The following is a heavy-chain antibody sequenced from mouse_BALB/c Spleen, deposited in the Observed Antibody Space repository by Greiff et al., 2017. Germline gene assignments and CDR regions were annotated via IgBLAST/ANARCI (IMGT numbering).Heavy chain of an antibody. D-gene: IGHD2-2*01. V-gene: IGHV5-6*01. CDR2: ISSGGSYT. Sequence: EVKLMESGGDLVKPGGSLKLSCAASGFTFSSYGMSWVRQTPDKRLEWVATISSGGSYTYYPDSVKGRFTISRDNAKNTLYLQMSSLKSEDTAMYYCAMGGYAGDAMDYWGQGTSVTVSS. CDR1: GFTFSSYG. CDR3: AMGGYAGDAMDY. J-gene: IGHJ4*01.